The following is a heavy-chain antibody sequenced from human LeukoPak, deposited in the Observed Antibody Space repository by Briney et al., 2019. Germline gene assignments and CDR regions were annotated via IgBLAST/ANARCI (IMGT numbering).Heavy chain of an antibody. Sequence: GGSLRLSCAASGFTFSSYGMHWVRQAPGKGLEWVAVIWYDGSNKYYADSVKGRFTISRDNSKNTLYLQMNSLRAEDTAVYYCAREGSGWYLKAFDIWGQGTMVTVSP. V-gene: IGHV3-33*01. CDR1: GFTFSSYG. D-gene: IGHD6-19*01. CDR2: IWYDGSNK. CDR3: AREGSGWYLKAFDI. J-gene: IGHJ3*02.